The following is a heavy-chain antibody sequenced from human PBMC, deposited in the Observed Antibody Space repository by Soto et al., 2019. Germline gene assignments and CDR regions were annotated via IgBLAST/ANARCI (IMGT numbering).Heavy chain of an antibody. CDR2: IIPIFNTA. CDR1: GGTFSSYA. V-gene: IGHV1-69*01. Sequence: HVELVQSGAEVKKPGSSVKVSCKASGGTFSSYAISWVRQTPGQGLEWMGGIIPIFNTANYAQKFQGRVTITTDESTSAVYMELSSLRSEDTAMYFCARGFLKNGNPVEVGYWGQGTLVTVSS. CDR3: ARGFLKNGNPVEVGY. D-gene: IGHD1-1*01. J-gene: IGHJ4*02.